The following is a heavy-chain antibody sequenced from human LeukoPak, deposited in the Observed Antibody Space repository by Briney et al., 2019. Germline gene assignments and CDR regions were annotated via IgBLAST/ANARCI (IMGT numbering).Heavy chain of an antibody. CDR3: ARAISSGWSGDLRY. CDR2: IIPIFGTA. CDR1: GGTFSSYA. J-gene: IGHJ4*02. D-gene: IGHD6-19*01. Sequence: GASVKVSCKASGGTFSSYAISWVRQDPGQGLEWMRGIIPIFGTANYAQKFQGRVTITADESTSTAYMELSSLRSEDTAVYYCARAISSGWSGDLRYWGRGTLVTVSS. V-gene: IGHV1-69*13.